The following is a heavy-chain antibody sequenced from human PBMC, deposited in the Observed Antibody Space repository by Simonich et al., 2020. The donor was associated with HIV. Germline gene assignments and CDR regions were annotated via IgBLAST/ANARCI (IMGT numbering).Heavy chain of an antibody. CDR3: ARGYSSSSYYLDF. CDR2: TNPSGDIT. Sequence: QVQLEQSGAAVKKPGASVKVSCKTSGYTFTKYYMQWVRQAPGQGVEWMGITNPSGDITTYEQNFKGRVTMTRDTSTSTVYMELSSLRSEDTAVYYCARGYSSSSYYLDFWGQGTLVTVSS. CDR1: GYTFTKYY. J-gene: IGHJ4*02. V-gene: IGHV1-46*01. D-gene: IGHD6-13*01.